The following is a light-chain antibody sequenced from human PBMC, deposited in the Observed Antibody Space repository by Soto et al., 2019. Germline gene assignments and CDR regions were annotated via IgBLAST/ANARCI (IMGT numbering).Light chain of an antibody. CDR2: TAT. J-gene: IGKJ4*01. CDR1: QGISQY. Sequence: DIELTQSPSFLSASVGDIFTIRCRASQGISQYVAWYQQKPGKAPKLLIYTATVLQGGVPSRFSGTGSGTEFILTISSLQPEDFATYYCQQVNSYPLTFGGGTKVDI. V-gene: IGKV1-9*01. CDR3: QQVNSYPLT.